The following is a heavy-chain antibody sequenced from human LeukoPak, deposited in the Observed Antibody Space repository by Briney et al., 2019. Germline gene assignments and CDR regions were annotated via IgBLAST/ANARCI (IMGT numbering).Heavy chain of an antibody. V-gene: IGHV3-33*01. CDR3: ARLIGWSRFDP. CDR2: IWYDGSKQ. J-gene: IGHJ5*02. Sequence: GGSLRLSCAASGFTFSGYGMHWVRQAPGKGLEWVALIWYDGSKQYYADSVKGRFTISRDNSKNTLHLQMNSLRAEDTAVFYCARLIGWSRFDPWGQGALVTVSS. D-gene: IGHD6-19*01. CDR1: GFTFSGYG.